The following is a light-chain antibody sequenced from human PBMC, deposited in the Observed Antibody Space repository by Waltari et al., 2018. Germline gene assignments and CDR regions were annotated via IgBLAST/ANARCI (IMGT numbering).Light chain of an antibody. CDR3: SSYTSSSTLWV. Sequence: QSALTQPASVSGSPVQSITISCTGTSSDAGTYTYVSWYQQHPGKAPKLMIYDVSNRPSGVSNCFSGSKSGNTASLTISGLQAEDEADYYCSSYTSSSTLWVFGGGTKLTVL. CDR2: DVS. CDR1: SSDAGTYTY. J-gene: IGLJ3*02. V-gene: IGLV2-14*03.